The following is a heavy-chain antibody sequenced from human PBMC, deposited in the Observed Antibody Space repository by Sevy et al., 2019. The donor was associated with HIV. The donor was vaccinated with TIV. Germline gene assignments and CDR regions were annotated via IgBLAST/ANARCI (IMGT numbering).Heavy chain of an antibody. Sequence: ASVKVSCKASGHTFTDYFMHWVRQAPGQGLEWMGWINPDSGDTKYAQKFHGRVTLTRDTSISTAYMELSRLKSDDTAVYYCASPGGYRYGSLLDYWGKGTLSPSPQ. V-gene: IGHV1-2*02. CDR2: INPDSGDT. J-gene: IGHJ4*02. CDR3: ASPGGYRYGSLLDY. CDR1: GHTFTDYF. D-gene: IGHD5-18*01.